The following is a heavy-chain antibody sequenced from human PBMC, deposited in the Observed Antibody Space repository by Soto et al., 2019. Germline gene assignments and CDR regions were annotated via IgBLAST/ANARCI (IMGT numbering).Heavy chain of an antibody. CDR1: GGSISSSPYY. Sequence: QLQLQESGPGLVKPSETLSLTCTVSGGSISSSPYYWVWIRQPPGRGLEWVGSIYYGGSTYYNPSLNSRVTISVVPSKHQFPLELSSVTPAATAVYCWASRHGNLVVAGEPWGQGTLVTVSS. CDR2: IYYGGST. CDR3: ASRHGNLVVAGEP. D-gene: IGHD2-15*01. J-gene: IGHJ4*02. V-gene: IGHV4-39*01.